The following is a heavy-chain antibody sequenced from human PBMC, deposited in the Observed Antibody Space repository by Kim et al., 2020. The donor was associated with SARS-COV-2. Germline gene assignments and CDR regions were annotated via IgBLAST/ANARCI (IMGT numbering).Heavy chain of an antibody. CDR1: GGTFSSYA. V-gene: IGHV1-69*13. CDR2: IIPIFGTA. J-gene: IGHJ1*01. CDR3: ARGRGGVVVPAAIQVEYFQH. D-gene: IGHD2-2*01. Sequence: SVKVSCKASGGTFSSYAISWVRQAPGQGLEWMGGIIPIFGTANYAQKFQGRVTITADESTSTAYMELSSLRSEDTAVYYCARGRGGVVVPAAIQVEYFQHWGQGTLVTVSS.